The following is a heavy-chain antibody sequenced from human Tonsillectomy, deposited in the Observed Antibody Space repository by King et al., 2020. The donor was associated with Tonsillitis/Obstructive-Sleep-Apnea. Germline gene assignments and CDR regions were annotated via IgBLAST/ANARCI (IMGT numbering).Heavy chain of an antibody. D-gene: IGHD5-18*01. V-gene: IGHV5-51*01. CDR1: GYYFSSYW. Sequence: QLVQSGAEVKKPGESLKISCKGSGYYFSSYWIAWVRQMPGKGLEWMGIIYPGDSDTSYSPSFQGQVTISADKSISTAYLQWSSLKASDTAMYYCARKGETAMAPYYFDYWGQGTLVTVSS. CDR3: ARKGETAMAPYYFDY. J-gene: IGHJ4*02. CDR2: IYPGDSDT.